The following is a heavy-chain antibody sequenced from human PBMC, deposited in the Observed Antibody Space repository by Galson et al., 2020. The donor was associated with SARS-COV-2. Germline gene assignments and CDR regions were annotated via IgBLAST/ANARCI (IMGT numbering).Heavy chain of an antibody. V-gene: IGHV3-23*01. D-gene: IGHD3-22*01. CDR1: GFTFSSYA. CDR2: ISGSGGST. CDR3: AKGIDEWLLLGMDY. Sequence: RGSLSLSCAASGFTFSSYAMSWVRQAPGKGLEWVSAISGSGGSTYYADSVKGRFTISRDNSKNTLYLQMNSLRAEDTAVYYCAKGIDEWLLLGMDYWGQGTLVTVSS. J-gene: IGHJ4*02.